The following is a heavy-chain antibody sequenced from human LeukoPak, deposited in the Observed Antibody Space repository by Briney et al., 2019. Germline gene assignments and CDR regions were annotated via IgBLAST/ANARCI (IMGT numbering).Heavy chain of an antibody. CDR2: INPNSGGT. CDR3: ARDQGTRSRSVAFDI. D-gene: IGHD3-10*01. J-gene: IGHJ3*02. CDR1: GYTFTGYY. Sequence: ASVKVSCKASGYTFTGYYMHWVRQAPGQGLEWMGWINPNSGGTNYAQKFQGRVTMTRDTSISTAYTELSRLRSDDTAVYYCARDQGTRSRSVAFDIWGQGTMVTVSS. V-gene: IGHV1-2*02.